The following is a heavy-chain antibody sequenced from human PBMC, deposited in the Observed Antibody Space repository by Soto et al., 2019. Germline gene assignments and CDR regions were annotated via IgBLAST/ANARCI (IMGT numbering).Heavy chain of an antibody. CDR2: IIPIFGTA. CDR1: GGTFSSYA. J-gene: IGHJ5*02. D-gene: IGHD3-22*01. Sequence: SVKVSCKASGGTFSSYAISWVRQAPGQGLEWMGGIIPIFGTANCAQKFQGRVTITADKSTSTAYMELSSLRSEDTAVYYCAREDSSGYPQYNWFDPWGQGTLVTVSS. CDR3: AREDSSGYPQYNWFDP. V-gene: IGHV1-69*06.